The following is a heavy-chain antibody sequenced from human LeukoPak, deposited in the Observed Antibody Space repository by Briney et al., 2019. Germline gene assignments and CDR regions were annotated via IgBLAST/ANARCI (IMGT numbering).Heavy chain of an antibody. Sequence: SVKVSCKASGGTFSSYAISWVRQAPGQGLEWMGRIIPILGIANYAQKFQGRVTITADKSTSTAYMELSSLRSEDTAVYYCAGDVEMATIYGFAGGWYFDLWGRGTLVTVS. V-gene: IGHV1-69*04. CDR3: AGDVEMATIYGFAGGWYFDL. CDR1: GGTFSSYA. J-gene: IGHJ2*01. CDR2: IIPILGIA. D-gene: IGHD5-12*01.